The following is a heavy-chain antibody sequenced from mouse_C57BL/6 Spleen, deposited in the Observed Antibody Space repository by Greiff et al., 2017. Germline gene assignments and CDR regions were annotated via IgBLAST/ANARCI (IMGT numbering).Heavy chain of an antibody. Sequence: EVKLQQSGAELVRPGASVKLSCTASGFNIKDDYMHWVKQRPEQGLEWIGWIDPENGDTEYASKFQGKATITADTSSNTAYLQLSSLTSEDTAVYYCMRYYGIPFAYWGQGTLVTVSA. CDR1: GFNIKDDY. CDR2: IDPENGDT. J-gene: IGHJ3*01. V-gene: IGHV14-4*01. CDR3: MRYYGIPFAY. D-gene: IGHD1-1*01.